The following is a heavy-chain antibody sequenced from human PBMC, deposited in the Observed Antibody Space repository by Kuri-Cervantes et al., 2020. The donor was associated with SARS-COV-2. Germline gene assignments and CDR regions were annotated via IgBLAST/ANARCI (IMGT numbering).Heavy chain of an antibody. V-gene: IGHV3-23*01. J-gene: IGHJ5*02. CDR2: VSGSGDDT. D-gene: IGHD2-2*01. Sequence: GGSLRLSCTTSGFTFRDYAMSWFRQAPGKGLEWVSVVSGSGDDTYYADSVKGRFTISRDNSRNTVSLQMNSLRAEDTAVYYCATQRGYCSSTSCSLPWGQGTLVTVSS. CDR3: ATQRGYCSSTSCSLP. CDR1: GFTFRDYA.